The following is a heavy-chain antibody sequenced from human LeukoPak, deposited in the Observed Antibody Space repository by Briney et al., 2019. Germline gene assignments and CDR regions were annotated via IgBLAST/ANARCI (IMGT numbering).Heavy chain of an antibody. CDR2: IYHSGST. D-gene: IGHD5-12*01. CDR3: ARERGGGYDPFDY. V-gene: IGHV4-4*02. CDR1: GGSISSSNW. J-gene: IGHJ4*02. Sequence: PSGTLSLTCAVSGGSISSSNWWSWVRQPPGKGLEWIGEIYHSGSTNYNPSLKSRVTISVDKSKNQFSLKLSSVTAADTAVYYCARERGGGYDPFDYWGQGTLVTVSS.